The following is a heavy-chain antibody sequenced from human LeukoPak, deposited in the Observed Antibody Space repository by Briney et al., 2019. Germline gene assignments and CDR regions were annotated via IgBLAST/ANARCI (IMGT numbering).Heavy chain of an antibody. V-gene: IGHV6-1*01. J-gene: IGHJ4*02. D-gene: IGHD5-12*01. CDR3: ARDIAPDTLYTGYDYDY. Sequence: SQTLSLTCAISGDSVSSNSAAWNWIRQSPSRGLEWLGRTYYRSKWYNDYAVSVKSRITINPDTSKNQFSLQLNSVTPEDTAVYYCARDIAPDTLYTGYDYDYWGQGTLVTVSS. CDR1: GDSVSSNSAA. CDR2: TYYRSKWYN.